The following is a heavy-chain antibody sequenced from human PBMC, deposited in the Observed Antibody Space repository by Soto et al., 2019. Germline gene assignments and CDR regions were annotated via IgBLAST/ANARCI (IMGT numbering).Heavy chain of an antibody. Sequence: GGSLRLSCAASGFIFSGSAMHWVRQASGKGLEWVGRIRSKTNSYATAYAASVKGRFTISRDDSKNTAYLQMNSLKTEDTAVYYCTRPYYDFWSGYSDYGLDVWGQGTTVTVSS. CDR1: GFIFSGSA. J-gene: IGHJ6*02. V-gene: IGHV3-73*01. D-gene: IGHD3-3*01. CDR3: TRPYYDFWSGYSDYGLDV. CDR2: IRSKTNSYAT.